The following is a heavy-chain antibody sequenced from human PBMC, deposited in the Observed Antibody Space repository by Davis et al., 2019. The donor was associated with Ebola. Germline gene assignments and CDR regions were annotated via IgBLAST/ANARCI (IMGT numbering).Heavy chain of an antibody. Sequence: MPSETLSLTCTVSGGSISSSSYYWGWIRQPPGKGLEWIGSIYYSGSTYYNPSLKSRVTISVDTSKNQFSLKLSSVTAADTAVYYCARDRGYDFWSGYGSYYGMDVWGQGTTVTVSS. CDR2: IYYSGST. D-gene: IGHD3-3*01. CDR1: GGSISSSSYY. V-gene: IGHV4-39*02. J-gene: IGHJ6*02. CDR3: ARDRGYDFWSGYGSYYGMDV.